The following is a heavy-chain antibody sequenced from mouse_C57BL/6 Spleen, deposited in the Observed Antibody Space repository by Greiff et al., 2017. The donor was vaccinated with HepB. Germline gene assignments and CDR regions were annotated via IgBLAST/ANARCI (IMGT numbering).Heavy chain of an antibody. CDR2: ISSGSSTI. V-gene: IGHV5-17*01. CDR1: GFTFSDYG. CDR3: ARSGIDFDY. J-gene: IGHJ2*01. Sequence: EVKLQESGGGLVKPGGSLKLSCAASGFTFSDYGMHWVRQAPEKGLEWVAYISSGSSTIFYADTVKGRFTISRDNAKNTLFLQMTSLRSEDTAMYYCARSGIDFDYWGQGTTLTVSS. D-gene: IGHD1-1*02.